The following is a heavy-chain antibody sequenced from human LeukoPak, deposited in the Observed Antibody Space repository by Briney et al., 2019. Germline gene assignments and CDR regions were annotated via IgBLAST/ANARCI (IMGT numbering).Heavy chain of an antibody. CDR2: IYDSGST. V-gene: IGHV4-39*01. J-gene: IGHJ5*02. CDR1: GGSIRSSYYY. Sequence: SETLSLTCTVSGGSIRSSYYYWGWIRQPPGKGLEWIRSIYDSGSTYYNPSLKSRVTISVDTSKNQFSLKLNSVTAADTAVYYCARHYWPWGQGTLVTVSS. D-gene: IGHD2-15*01. CDR3: ARHYWP.